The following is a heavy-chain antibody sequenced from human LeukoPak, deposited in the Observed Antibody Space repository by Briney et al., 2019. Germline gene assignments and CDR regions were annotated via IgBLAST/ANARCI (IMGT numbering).Heavy chain of an antibody. CDR3: AKERGYCSSTSCWGGFDP. CDR2: ISGSGGST. V-gene: IGHV3-23*01. J-gene: IGHJ5*02. D-gene: IGHD2-2*01. CDR1: GLAFCSDA. Sequence: GRSLRLSRAASGLAFCSDAMSSVRQAPRKGLEWVSAISGSGGSTYYADPAKGRFTISRDNSKNTLYLQMNSLRAEATAVYYCAKERGYCSSTSCWGGFDPWGQGTLVTVSS.